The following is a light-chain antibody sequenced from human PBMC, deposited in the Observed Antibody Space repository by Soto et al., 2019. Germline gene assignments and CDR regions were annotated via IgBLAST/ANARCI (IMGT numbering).Light chain of an antibody. Sequence: DVVMTQSPLSLPVTLGQPASISCRSSQSLVYSDGNTYLNWFQQRPGQSPRSIIYKVSNRDSGVPDRLSGSGSGTDLKLKISRVEAEDVGVYYCMQGTHWPPTCGQGTKVDIK. CDR3: MQGTHWPPT. CDR2: KVS. J-gene: IGKJ1*01. CDR1: QSLVYSDGNTY. V-gene: IGKV2-30*01.